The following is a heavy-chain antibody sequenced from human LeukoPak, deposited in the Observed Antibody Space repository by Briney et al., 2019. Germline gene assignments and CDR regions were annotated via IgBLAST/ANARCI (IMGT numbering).Heavy chain of an antibody. CDR2: ISGSGGST. CDR3: AKDEYSGYDFVRLGSFDI. J-gene: IGHJ3*02. V-gene: IGHV3-23*01. CDR1: GFTFSSYA. D-gene: IGHD5-12*01. Sequence: GGSLRLSCAASGFTFSSYAMSWVRQAPGKGLEWVSAISGSGGSTYYADSVKGRFTISRDNSKNTLYLQMNSLRAEDTAVYYCAKDEYSGYDFVRLGSFDIWGQGTMVTVSS.